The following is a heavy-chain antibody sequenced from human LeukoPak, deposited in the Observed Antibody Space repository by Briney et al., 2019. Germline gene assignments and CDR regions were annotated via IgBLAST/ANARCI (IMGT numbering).Heavy chain of an antibody. CDR1: GFTFSSYW. V-gene: IGHV3-74*01. D-gene: IGHD2-21*01. CDR3: ARFSYFDSGGTL. Sequence: PGGSLRLSCAASGFTFSSYWMHWVRQAPGKGLVWVSRINSDGTTTNYADSVKGRFTISRDNAKNTLYLQMNSLRAEDTAVYYCARFSYFDSGGTLWGQGTLVTVSS. J-gene: IGHJ4*02. CDR2: INSDGTTT.